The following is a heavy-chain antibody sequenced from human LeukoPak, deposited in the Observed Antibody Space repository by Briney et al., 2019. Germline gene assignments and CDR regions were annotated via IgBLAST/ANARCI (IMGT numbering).Heavy chain of an antibody. J-gene: IGHJ4*02. D-gene: IGHD3-22*01. V-gene: IGHV1-8*01. CDR1: GYTFTTHD. Sequence: ASVKVSCKASGYTFTTHDLTWVRQATGQGLEWMGWMNPGSGDTAYAQKFQGRVTMSRDTSISTAYMELSRLRSDDTAVYYCARARPTYYDSSGYPPLLDYWGQGTLVTVSS. CDR3: ARARPTYYDSSGYPPLLDY. CDR2: MNPGSGDT.